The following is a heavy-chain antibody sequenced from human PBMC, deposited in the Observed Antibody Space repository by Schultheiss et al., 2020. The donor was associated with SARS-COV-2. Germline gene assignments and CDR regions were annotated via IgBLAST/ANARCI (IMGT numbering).Heavy chain of an antibody. CDR3: ARLPRGGSYSLS. V-gene: IGHV3-7*03. CDR1: GFSFNYYA. J-gene: IGHJ5*02. Sequence: GGSLRLSCAASGFSFNYYAMGWVRQAPGKGLEWVANIKQDGSEKNYVASVKGRFTISRDNAKNSLYLQMNSLRAEDTAVYYCARLPRGGSYSLSWGQGTLVTVSS. CDR2: IKQDGSEK. D-gene: IGHD1-26*01.